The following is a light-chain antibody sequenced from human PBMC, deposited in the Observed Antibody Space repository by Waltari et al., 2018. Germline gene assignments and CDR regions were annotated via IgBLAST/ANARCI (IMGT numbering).Light chain of an antibody. CDR2: GAS. V-gene: IGKV3-20*01. CDR3: QQYGSAHWT. CDR1: QSVTSNY. J-gene: IGKJ1*01. Sequence: ENVLRQSPGTLSLSPGESATLSCRASQSVTSNYLAWYQQKPGRAPRLLIYGASSRATGIPDRFTGSGSGTDFALTISRLETEDFAVYYCQQYGSAHWTFGQGTKVEVK.